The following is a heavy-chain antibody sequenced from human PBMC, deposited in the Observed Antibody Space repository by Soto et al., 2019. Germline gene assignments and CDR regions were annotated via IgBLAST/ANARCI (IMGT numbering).Heavy chain of an antibody. J-gene: IGHJ5*02. CDR1: GGSISSYY. Sequence: SETLSLTCTVSGGSISSYYWSWIRQPPGKGLEWIGYIYYSGSTNYNPSLKSRVTISVDTSKNQFSLKLSSVTAADTAVFYCARVGGSYYPDNWFDPWAQGTLVTVSS. D-gene: IGHD1-26*01. CDR2: IYYSGST. V-gene: IGHV4-59*01. CDR3: ARVGGSYYPDNWFDP.